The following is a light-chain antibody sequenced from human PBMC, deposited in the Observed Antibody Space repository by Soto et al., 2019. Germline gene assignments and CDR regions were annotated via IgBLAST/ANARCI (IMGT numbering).Light chain of an antibody. Sequence: QSVLTQPASVSGSPGQSITISCTGTSRDVGGYKYVSWYQQYPGKAPRVMIYDVSHRPSGVSNRFSGSKSGNTASLTISGLQAEDEADYYCISYTISGTYVFGPGTKLTVL. CDR3: ISYTISGTYV. CDR1: SRDVGGYKY. J-gene: IGLJ1*01. CDR2: DVS. V-gene: IGLV2-14*03.